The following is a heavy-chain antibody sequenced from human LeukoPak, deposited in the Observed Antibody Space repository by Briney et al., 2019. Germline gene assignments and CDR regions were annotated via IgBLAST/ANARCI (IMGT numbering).Heavy chain of an antibody. D-gene: IGHD6-19*01. CDR2: IKQDGSEK. Sequence: GGSLRLSCAASGFTFSSYWMSWVRQAPGKGLEWVANIKQDGSEKYYVDSVKGRFTISRDNTKNSQYLQMNSLRAEDTAVYYCAIQQWLASPIDYWGQGTLVTVSS. V-gene: IGHV3-7*01. J-gene: IGHJ4*02. CDR3: AIQQWLASPIDY. CDR1: GFTFSSYW.